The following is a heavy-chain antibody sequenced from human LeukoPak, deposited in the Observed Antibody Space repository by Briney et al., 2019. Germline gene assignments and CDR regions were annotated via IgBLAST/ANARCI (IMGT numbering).Heavy chain of an antibody. J-gene: IGHJ2*01. CDR3: AADAGYSSGWSWYFDL. CDR1: GFTVTSSA. Sequence: SVKVSCKASGFTVTSSAMQWVRQARGQRLEWIGWIVVGSGNTNYAQKFQERVTITRDMSTSTAYMELSSLRSEDTAVYYCAADAGYSSGWSWYFDLWGRGTLVTVSS. D-gene: IGHD6-19*01. CDR2: IVVGSGNT. V-gene: IGHV1-58*02.